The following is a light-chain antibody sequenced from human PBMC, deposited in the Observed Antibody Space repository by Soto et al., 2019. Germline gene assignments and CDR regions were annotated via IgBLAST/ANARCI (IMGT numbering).Light chain of an antibody. CDR2: GAS. J-gene: IGKJ1*01. Sequence: EIVLTQSPGTLSLSPGERATLSCRASQSISSSYLAWYQQKPGQAPRLLIYGASKRATGIPDRFSGSGSGTDFTLTISRLESEDRAVYYCQQYGSAPAWTFGQGTKVESK. V-gene: IGKV3-20*01. CDR3: QQYGSAPAWT. CDR1: QSISSSY.